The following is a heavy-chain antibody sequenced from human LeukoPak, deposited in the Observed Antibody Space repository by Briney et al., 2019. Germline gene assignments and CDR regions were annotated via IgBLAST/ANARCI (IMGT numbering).Heavy chain of an antibody. J-gene: IGHJ4*02. V-gene: IGHV3-21*01. CDR1: GFTLSSYT. CDR3: AKDRVWLFDY. CDR2: ISSSSSYI. Sequence: PGGSLRLSCAASGFTLSSYTMNWVRQVPGKGLEWVSSISSSSSYIYYADSVKGRFTISRDNAKKSLHLQMNSLRAEDTGVYYCAKDRVWLFDYWGQGTLVTVSS. D-gene: IGHD5-12*01.